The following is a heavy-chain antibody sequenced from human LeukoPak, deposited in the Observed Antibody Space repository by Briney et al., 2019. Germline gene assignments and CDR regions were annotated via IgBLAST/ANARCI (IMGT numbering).Heavy chain of an antibody. D-gene: IGHD1-26*01. J-gene: IGHJ4*02. CDR1: GFTFSSYG. Sequence: GKSLRLSCAASGFTFSSYGMHWVRQAPGKGLVWVSRINGDGSSTSYADSVKGRFTISRDNAKNTLYLQMNSLRAEDTAVYYCATHSSETYSRVPYWGQGTLVTVSS. CDR3: ATHSSETYSRVPY. V-gene: IGHV3-74*01. CDR2: INGDGSST.